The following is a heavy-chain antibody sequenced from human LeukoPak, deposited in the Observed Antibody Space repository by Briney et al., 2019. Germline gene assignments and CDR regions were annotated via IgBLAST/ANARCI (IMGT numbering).Heavy chain of an antibody. CDR2: MNPNSGNT. D-gene: IGHD3-22*01. V-gene: IGHV1-8*03. J-gene: IGHJ3*02. CDR3: TFDSSGYHYRAFDI. CDR1: GYTFTSYD. Sequence: ASVKVSCKASGYTFTSYDINWVRQATGQGLEWMGWMNPNSGNTGYAQKFQGRVTITRNTSISTAYMELSSLRSEDTAVYYCTFDSSGYHYRAFDIWGQGTMVTVSS.